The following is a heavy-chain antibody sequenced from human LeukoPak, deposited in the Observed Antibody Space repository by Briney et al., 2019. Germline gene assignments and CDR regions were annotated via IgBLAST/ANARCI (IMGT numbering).Heavy chain of an antibody. Sequence: SETLSLTCTVSGGAISSYYWSWIRQPAGKGLEWIGRIYTSGSTNYNPSLKSRVTMSVDTSKNQFSLKLSSVTAADTAVYYCARAKLATISGYYYYMDVWGKGTTVTVSS. CDR2: IYTSGST. CDR1: GGAISSYY. J-gene: IGHJ6*03. D-gene: IGHD5-12*01. CDR3: ARAKLATISGYYYYMDV. V-gene: IGHV4-4*07.